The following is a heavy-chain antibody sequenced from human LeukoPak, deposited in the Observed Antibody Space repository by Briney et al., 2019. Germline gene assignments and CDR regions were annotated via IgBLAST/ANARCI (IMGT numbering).Heavy chain of an antibody. CDR1: GYTFTSYD. CDR3: ARGPSYVVTCGGVINWFDP. V-gene: IGHV1-8*01. Sequence: ASVKVSCKASGYTFTSYDINWVRQATGQGLEWMGWMNPNSGNTGYAQKFQGRVTMTRNTSISTAYMELSSLRSEDTAVYYCARGPSYVVTCGGVINWFDPWGQGTLVTVSS. J-gene: IGHJ5*02. D-gene: IGHD3-16*01. CDR2: MNPNSGNT.